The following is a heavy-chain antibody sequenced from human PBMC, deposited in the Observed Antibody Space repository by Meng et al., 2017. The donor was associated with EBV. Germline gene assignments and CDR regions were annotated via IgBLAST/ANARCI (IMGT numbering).Heavy chain of an antibody. J-gene: IGHJ4*02. CDR2: INPNSGGT. CDR1: GYTFTGYY. CDR3: ARVGIAVAGTGDY. Sequence: QVQSAQSGDEVKKPGASVKVSCKASGYTFTGYYMHWVRQAPGQGLEWMGRINPNSGGTNYAQKFQGRVTMTRDTSISTAYMELSRLRSDDTAVYYCARVGIAVAGTGDYWGQGTLVTVSS. V-gene: IGHV1-2*06. D-gene: IGHD6-19*01.